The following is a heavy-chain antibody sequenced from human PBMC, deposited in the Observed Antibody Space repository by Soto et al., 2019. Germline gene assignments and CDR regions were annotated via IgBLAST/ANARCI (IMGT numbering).Heavy chain of an antibody. D-gene: IGHD1-26*01. Sequence: SETLSLTCTVSGGSISSGGYYWSWIRQHPGKGLEWIGYIYYSGSTYYNPSLKSRVTISVDTSKNQFSLKLSSVTAADTAVYYCAREGGIVGATAADYWGQGTLVTVSS. CDR2: IYYSGST. J-gene: IGHJ4*02. CDR1: GGSISSGGYY. CDR3: AREGGIVGATAADY. V-gene: IGHV4-31*03.